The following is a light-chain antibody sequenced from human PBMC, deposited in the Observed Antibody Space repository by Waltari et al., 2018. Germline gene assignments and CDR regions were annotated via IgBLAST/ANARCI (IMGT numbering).Light chain of an antibody. V-gene: IGLV8-61*01. CDR1: SGSVSTNSY. CDR3: VIYMGNGISV. J-gene: IGLJ2*01. Sequence: QTVVTQEPSVSVSPGGTATLTCGLSSGSVSTNSYPSWYQQTPGQAPRTLISTTNTRSSGVPDRFSGSILGNKAALTITGAQADDECDYYCVIYMGNGISVFGGGTKLTVL. CDR2: TTN.